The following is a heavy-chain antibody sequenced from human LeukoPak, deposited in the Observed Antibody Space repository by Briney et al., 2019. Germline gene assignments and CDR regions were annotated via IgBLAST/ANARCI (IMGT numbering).Heavy chain of an antibody. CDR1: GFTFSSHS. CDR3: ARVGSYRDMNNGLGGWYGY. Sequence: PGGSLRLSCAASGFTFSSHSMNWVRQAPGKGLEYVSAISSNGGSTYYANSVKGRFTISRDNSKNTLYLQMGSLRAEDMAVYYCARVGSYRDMNNGLGGWYGYWGQGTLVTVSS. J-gene: IGHJ4*02. CDR2: ISSNGGST. D-gene: IGHD6-19*01. V-gene: IGHV3-64*01.